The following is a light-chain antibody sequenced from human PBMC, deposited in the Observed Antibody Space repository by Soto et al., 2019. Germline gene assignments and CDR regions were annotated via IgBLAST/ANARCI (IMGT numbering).Light chain of an antibody. Sequence: QSALTQPRSVSGSPGQSVTISCTGTSSDVGSYNYVSWYQQQTGKAPKLMIYDVSERPSGVPDRFSGSKSGNTASLTISGLQAEDEADYYCCSYAGPYTLLFGGGTKVTVL. CDR3: CSYAGPYTLL. CDR2: DVS. J-gene: IGLJ2*01. V-gene: IGLV2-11*01. CDR1: SSDVGSYNY.